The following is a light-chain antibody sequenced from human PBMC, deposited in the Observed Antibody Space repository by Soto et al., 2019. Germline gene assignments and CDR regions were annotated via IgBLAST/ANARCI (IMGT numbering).Light chain of an antibody. J-gene: IGLJ1*01. Sequence: QSVLTQPPSASGSPGQSVTISCTGTSSDVGGYNYVSWYQRHPGKVPKLIIYEVNKRPSGVPDRFSGSKSGNTASLIVAGLQAEDEADYYCTSYAGGNNVFGTGTKLTVL. CDR1: SSDVGGYNY. CDR3: TSYAGGNNV. V-gene: IGLV2-8*01. CDR2: EVN.